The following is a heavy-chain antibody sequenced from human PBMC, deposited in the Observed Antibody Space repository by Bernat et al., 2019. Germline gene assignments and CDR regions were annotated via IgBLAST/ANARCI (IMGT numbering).Heavy chain of an antibody. J-gene: IGHJ4*02. CDR3: AREEYYYDSSGSPDY. D-gene: IGHD3-22*01. CDR2: IWYDGSNK. CDR1: GFTFSSYG. Sequence: VQGVGSGGGVVQPGRSLRLSCAASGFTFSSYGMHWVRQAPGKGLEWVAVIWYDGSNKYYADSVKGRFTISRDNSKNTLYLQMNSLRAEGTAVYYCAREEYYYDSSGSPDYWGQGTLVTVSS. V-gene: IGHV3-33*01.